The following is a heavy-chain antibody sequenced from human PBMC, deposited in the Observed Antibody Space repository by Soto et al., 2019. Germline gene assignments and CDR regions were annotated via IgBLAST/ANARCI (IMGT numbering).Heavy chain of an antibody. D-gene: IGHD3-10*01. J-gene: IGHJ3*01. CDR1: GGTSSDYA. CDR2: IIPIFGTA. V-gene: IGHV1-69*01. CDR3: AGSFKYGSGTFEALDV. Sequence: QVLLVQSGTEVKKPGSSVKVSCQASGGTSSDYALTWVRQAPGQGLEWMGGIIPIFGTANYAQRFQGRVSSTADESSSTAYMELSSLKSEDTAVYYCAGSFKYGSGTFEALDVWGHGTMVMVSS.